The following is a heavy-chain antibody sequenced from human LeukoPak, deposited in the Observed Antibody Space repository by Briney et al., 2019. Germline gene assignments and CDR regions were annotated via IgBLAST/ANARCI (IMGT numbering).Heavy chain of an antibody. D-gene: IGHD2-15*01. CDR1: GFNFDNFA. V-gene: IGHV3-30*02. J-gene: IGHJ6*04. CDR2: IRYDGSNK. CDR3: AREDPPMDV. Sequence: GGSLRLSCVVSGFNFDNFAMHWVRQAPGKGLEWVAFIRYDGSNKYYADSVKGRFTISRDNSKNTLYLQMNSLRAEDTAVYYCAREDPPMDVWGKGTTVTVSS.